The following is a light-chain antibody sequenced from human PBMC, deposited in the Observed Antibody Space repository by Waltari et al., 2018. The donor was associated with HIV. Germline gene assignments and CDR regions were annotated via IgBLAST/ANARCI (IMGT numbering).Light chain of an antibody. J-gene: IGLJ2*01. V-gene: IGLV1-47*01. Sequence: SVLTQPPSASGTPGQRVTISCSGSSSNIGVTYVYWYQQLPGTTPNLPIQRNNQRPRGVPDRFSGSKSGTAASLAVSGRRSEDEADYYCASWDDSLSGLVFGGGTKLTVL. CDR3: ASWDDSLSGLV. CDR2: RNN. CDR1: SSNIGVTY.